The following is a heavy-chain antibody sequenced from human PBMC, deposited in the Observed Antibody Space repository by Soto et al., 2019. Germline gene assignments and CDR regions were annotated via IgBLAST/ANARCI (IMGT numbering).Heavy chain of an antibody. CDR2: INNDGSIT. Sequence: EVQLVESGGGLVQPGGSLRLSCAASGFAFSSHWMHWVRHAPGKGLVWVSRINNDGSITTNTDSVKGRFTISRDNAKNTLFLEMNSLRVEDTAVYYCARDPYHYSYYGLDVWGQGTTVIVSS. V-gene: IGHV3-74*01. CDR1: GFAFSSHW. J-gene: IGHJ6*02. CDR3: ARDPYHYSYYGLDV.